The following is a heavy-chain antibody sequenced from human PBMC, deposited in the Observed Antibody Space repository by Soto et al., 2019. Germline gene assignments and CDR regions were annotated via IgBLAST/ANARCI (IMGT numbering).Heavy chain of an antibody. Sequence: GESLKISCQGSGYSFSSYWIGWVRQMPGKGLEWMGIIYPGDSDTRYSPSFQGQVTISADKSITTAYLQWSSLKASDTAIYYCARFSPGYCRSTSCDYFDYWGQGTLVTVSS. CDR2: IYPGDSDT. J-gene: IGHJ4*02. V-gene: IGHV5-51*01. CDR1: GYSFSSYW. CDR3: ARFSPGYCRSTSCDYFDY. D-gene: IGHD2-2*03.